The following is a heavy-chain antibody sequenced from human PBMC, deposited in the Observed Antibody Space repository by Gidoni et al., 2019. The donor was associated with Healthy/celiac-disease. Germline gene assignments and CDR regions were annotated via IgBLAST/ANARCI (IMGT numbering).Heavy chain of an antibody. D-gene: IGHD3-22*01. Sequence: EVQLVESGGGLVKPGGSLRLPLATFGFPFRILRLNVGPQGPRNWVRQAPGKGLGWVSSISSSSSYIYYADSVKGRFTISRDNAKNSLYLQMNSLRAEDTAVYYCARDGPDPDITMIGDAFDIWGQGTMVTVSS. V-gene: IGHV3-21*01. CDR2: ISSSSSYI. CDR1: GFPFRILRLNVGPQGP. CDR3: ARDGPDPDITMIGDAFDI. J-gene: IGHJ3*02.